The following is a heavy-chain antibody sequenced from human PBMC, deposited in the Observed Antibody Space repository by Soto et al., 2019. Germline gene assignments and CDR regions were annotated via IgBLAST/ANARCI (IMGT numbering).Heavy chain of an antibody. J-gene: IGHJ6*02. V-gene: IGHV1-69*02. CDR2: IIPILGIA. Sequence: QVQLVHSGAEVKKPGSSVKVSCKASGGTFSSYTISWVRQAPGQGLEWMGRIIPILGIANYAQKFQGRVTITADKSTSTAYMELSSLRSEDTAVYYCARGGGYSYYYGMDVWGQGTTVTVSS. D-gene: IGHD6-13*01. CDR1: GGTFSSYT. CDR3: ARGGGYSYYYGMDV.